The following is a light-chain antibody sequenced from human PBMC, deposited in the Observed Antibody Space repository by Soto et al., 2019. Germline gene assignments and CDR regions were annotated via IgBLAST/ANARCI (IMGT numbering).Light chain of an antibody. Sequence: QSALTQPPSASGSPGQSVTISCTGTSSDVGGYNYVSWYQQHPGKAPKLMIYEVSKRPSGVPDRFSGSKSGNTASLTVSGLQAEDEADYYCSSYAGSTGVYVFGTGTKLTVL. CDR2: EVS. CDR1: SSDVGGYNY. J-gene: IGLJ1*01. V-gene: IGLV2-8*01. CDR3: SSYAGSTGVYV.